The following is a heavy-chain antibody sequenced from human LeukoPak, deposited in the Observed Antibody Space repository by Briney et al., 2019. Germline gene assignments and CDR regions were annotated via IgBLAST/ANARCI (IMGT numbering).Heavy chain of an antibody. Sequence: PGGSLRLSCAASGFSFSSYGMYCVRQAPGKGRGWVAFIRYDGSKKYYADSVKGRFTISRDNSKNTLYRQMNSLRAEDTAVYYCAKGTMVRGPALQYCGQGTLVTVCS. CDR3: AKGTMVRGPALQY. V-gene: IGHV3-30*02. CDR1: GFSFSSYG. J-gene: IGHJ4*02. D-gene: IGHD3-10*01. CDR2: IRYDGSKK.